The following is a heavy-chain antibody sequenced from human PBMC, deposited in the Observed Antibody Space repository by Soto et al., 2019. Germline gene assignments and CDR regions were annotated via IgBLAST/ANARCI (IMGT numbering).Heavy chain of an antibody. V-gene: IGHV3-7*01. J-gene: IGHJ3*02. CDR1: GFTFSSYW. CDR3: ARAEYSSGVAAFEI. D-gene: IGHD6-19*01. Sequence: EVQLVESGGGLVQPGGSLRLSCAASGFTFSSYWMSWVRQAPGKGLEWVANIKQDGSEKYYVDSVKGRFTISRDNAKNSLYLQMNSLRAEDTAVYYCARAEYSSGVAAFEIWGQGTMVTVSS. CDR2: IKQDGSEK.